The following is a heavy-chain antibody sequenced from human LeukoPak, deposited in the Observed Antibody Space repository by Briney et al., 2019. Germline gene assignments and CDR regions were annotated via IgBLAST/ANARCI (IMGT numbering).Heavy chain of an antibody. D-gene: IGHD6-13*01. J-gene: IGHJ6*03. CDR3: ATRELVQDYYYMDV. Sequence: SVKVSCKASGGTFSSYAISWVRQAPGQGLEWMGRIIPIFGTANYEQTFQGRVTITTDESTSTAYMELSSLRSEDTAVYYCATRELVQDYYYMDVWGKGTTVTVSS. CDR1: GGTFSSYA. CDR2: IIPIFGTA. V-gene: IGHV1-69*05.